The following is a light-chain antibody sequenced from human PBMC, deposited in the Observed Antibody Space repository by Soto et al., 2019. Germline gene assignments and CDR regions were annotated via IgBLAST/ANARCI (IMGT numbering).Light chain of an antibody. CDR2: DVS. J-gene: IGLJ3*02. CDR1: SSDVGGYNY. CDR3: CSYAGSYTWV. V-gene: IGLV2-11*01. Sequence: QSALTQPRSVSGSPGQSVTISCTGTSSDVGGYNYVSWYQQHPGKAPKLMIYDVSKRPSGVPDRCSGSKSGNTASLTISGLRAEDEAAYYCCSYAGSYTWVLGGGTKVTVL.